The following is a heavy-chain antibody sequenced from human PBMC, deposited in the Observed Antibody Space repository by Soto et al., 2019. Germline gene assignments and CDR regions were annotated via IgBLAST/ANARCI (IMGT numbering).Heavy chain of an antibody. Sequence: QVQLVQSGAEVKKPGSSVKVSCKASGGTFSSYTISWVRQAPGQGLEWMGRIIPILGIANYAQKFQGRVTITADKSTSKAYMELSSLRSEDTAVYYCASAVQLERLACYYFDYWGQGTLVTVSS. CDR1: GGTFSSYT. V-gene: IGHV1-69*02. CDR3: ASAVQLERLACYYFDY. D-gene: IGHD1-1*01. J-gene: IGHJ4*02. CDR2: IIPILGIA.